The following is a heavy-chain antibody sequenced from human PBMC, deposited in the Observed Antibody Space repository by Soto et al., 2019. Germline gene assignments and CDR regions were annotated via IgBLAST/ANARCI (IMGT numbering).Heavy chain of an antibody. CDR2: IIPILGIA. J-gene: IGHJ4*02. CDR1: GGTFSSYT. CDR3: APFPPVVMYY. D-gene: IGHD2-21*01. Sequence: QVQLVQSGAEVKKPGSSVKVSCKASGGTFSSYTISWVRQAPGQGLEWMGRIIPILGIANYAQKFQGRVTITADKSTSTAYMELISLRSEDTSVYYCAPFPPVVMYYWGQGTLVTVSS. V-gene: IGHV1-69*02.